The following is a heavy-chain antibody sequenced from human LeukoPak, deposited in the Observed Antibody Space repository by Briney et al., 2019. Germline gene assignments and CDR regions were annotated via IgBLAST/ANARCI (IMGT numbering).Heavy chain of an antibody. CDR1: GVSISTHY. J-gene: IGHJ4*02. CDR2: IYHNGIT. CDR3: ARDSGFSGAQRGEF. Sequence: PSETLSLTCNVSGVSISTHYWSWIRQSPGKGLEWIGYIYHNGITNYNPSLKSRVTISIDTSKNEFSLKLSSVTAADTAVYYCARDSGFSGAQRGEFWGQGTLVTVSS. D-gene: IGHD2/OR15-2a*01. V-gene: IGHV4-59*11.